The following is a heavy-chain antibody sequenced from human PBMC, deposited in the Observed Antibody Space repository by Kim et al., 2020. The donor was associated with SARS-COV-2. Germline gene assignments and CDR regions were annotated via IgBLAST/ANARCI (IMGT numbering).Heavy chain of an antibody. J-gene: IGHJ4*02. V-gene: IGHV3-23*01. D-gene: IGHD1-26*01. Sequence: CADSVKGQFTITQDNSKNPLYLQMNSRRVEDTAVYYCAKDMTGLAVGRNYWGQGTLVTVSS. CDR3: AKDMTGLAVGRNY.